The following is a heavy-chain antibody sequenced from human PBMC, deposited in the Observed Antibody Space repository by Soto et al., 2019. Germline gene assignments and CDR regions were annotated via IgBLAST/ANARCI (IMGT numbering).Heavy chain of an antibody. Sequence: SETLSLTCTVSGGSISSSSYYWGWIRQPPGKGLEWIGSIYYSGSTYYNPSLKSRVTISVDTSKNQFSLKLSSVTAADTAVYYCARLSTYYYDSSGYGDAFDIWGQGTMVTVS. J-gene: IGHJ3*02. CDR1: GGSISSSSYY. D-gene: IGHD3-22*01. CDR3: ARLSTYYYDSSGYGDAFDI. CDR2: IYYSGST. V-gene: IGHV4-39*01.